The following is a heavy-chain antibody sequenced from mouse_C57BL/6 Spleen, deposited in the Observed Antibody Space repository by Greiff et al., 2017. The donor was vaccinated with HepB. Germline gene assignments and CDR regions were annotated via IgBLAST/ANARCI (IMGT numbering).Heavy chain of an antibody. CDR2: IYPRSGNT. CDR1: GYTFTSYG. CDR3: ARITTVVATDY. J-gene: IGHJ2*01. V-gene: IGHV1-81*01. D-gene: IGHD1-1*01. Sequence: QVQLQQSGAELARPGASVKLSCKASGYTFTSYGISWVKQRTGQGLEWIGEIYPRSGNTYYNEKFKGKATLTAEKSSSTAYMELRILTSEDSVVYFCARITTVVATDYWGQGTTLTVSS.